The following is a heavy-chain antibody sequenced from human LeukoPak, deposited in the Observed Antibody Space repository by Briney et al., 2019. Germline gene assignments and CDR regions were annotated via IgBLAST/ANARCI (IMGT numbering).Heavy chain of an antibody. J-gene: IGHJ1*01. D-gene: IGHD3-22*01. Sequence: GGSLRLSCAASGFTFSSYAMSWVRQVPGKGLEWVSAISGSSGSTYYADSVKGRFTISRDNSKNTLYLQMNSLRAEDTAVYYCAKGSWDYYDSSGYYYPTWHVFQHWGQGTLVTVSS. CDR3: AKGSWDYYDSSGYYYPTWHVFQH. V-gene: IGHV3-23*01. CDR1: GFTFSSYA. CDR2: ISGSSGST.